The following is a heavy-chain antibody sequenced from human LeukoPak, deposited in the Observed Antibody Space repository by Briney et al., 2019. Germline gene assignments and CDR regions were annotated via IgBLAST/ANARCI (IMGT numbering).Heavy chain of an antibody. D-gene: IGHD3-22*01. V-gene: IGHV3-74*01. CDR3: AKDSSGYYGDFDY. Sequence: GSLRLSCAASGFPFSSYWMHWVRQAPGKGLVWVSRINSDGSSTSYADSVKGRFTISRDNSKNTLYLQMNSLRAEDTAVYYCAKDSSGYYGDFDYWGQGTLVTVSS. CDR1: GFPFSSYW. J-gene: IGHJ4*02. CDR2: INSDGSST.